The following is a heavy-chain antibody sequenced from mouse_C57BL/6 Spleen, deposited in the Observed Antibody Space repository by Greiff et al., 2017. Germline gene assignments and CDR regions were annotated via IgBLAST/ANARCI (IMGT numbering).Heavy chain of an antibody. V-gene: IGHV5-17*01. Sequence: DVHLVESGGGLVKPGGSLKLSCAASGFTFSDYGMHWVRQAPEKGLEWVAYISSGSSTIYYADTVKGRFTISRDNAKNTLFLQMTSLRSEDTAMYYCAREEDSPAWFAYWGQGTLVTVSA. CDR3: AREEDSPAWFAY. CDR2: ISSGSSTI. CDR1: GFTFSDYG. J-gene: IGHJ3*01.